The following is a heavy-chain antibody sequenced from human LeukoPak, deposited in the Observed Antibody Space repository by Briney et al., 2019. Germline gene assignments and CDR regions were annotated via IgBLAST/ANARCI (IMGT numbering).Heavy chain of an antibody. CDR3: ARVAEMATTQGDPYAFDI. Sequence: SQTLSLTCTVSGGSISSGGYYWSWIRQHPGKGLEWIGYIYYSGSTYYNPSLKSRVTISVDTSKNQFSLKLSSVTAADTAVYYCARVAEMATTQGDPYAFDIWGQGTMVTVSS. V-gene: IGHV4-31*03. J-gene: IGHJ3*02. D-gene: IGHD5-24*01. CDR1: GGSISSGGYY. CDR2: IYYSGST.